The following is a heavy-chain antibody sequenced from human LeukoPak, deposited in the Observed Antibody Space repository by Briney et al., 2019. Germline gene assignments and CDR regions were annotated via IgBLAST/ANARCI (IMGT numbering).Heavy chain of an antibody. V-gene: IGHV3-33*01. CDR1: GFAFRIYG. Sequence: GRSLKLSCTASGFAFRIYGMRWVRQEPGKGLEWVAFIWPGGTRSFYADSVKGRFTISRDDSNNTVYLHMSSLKAEDTALYYCVRVRNNNYFDYWGQGTLLTVSS. CDR3: VRVRNNNYFDY. CDR2: IWPGGTRS. D-gene: IGHD1-14*01. J-gene: IGHJ4*02.